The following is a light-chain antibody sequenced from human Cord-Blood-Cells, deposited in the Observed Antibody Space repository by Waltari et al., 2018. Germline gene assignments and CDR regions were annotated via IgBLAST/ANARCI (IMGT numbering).Light chain of an antibody. Sequence: ILMTQPPATLAVSPGERATLSCRASQRVSSNLAWYQQTPGQAPRLLIYGASTRATGIPTRFSGSGSGTEFTLTISSLQSEDFAVYYCQQYNNWPRTFGQGTKVEIK. CDR3: QQYNNWPRT. CDR1: QRVSSN. J-gene: IGKJ1*01. CDR2: GAS. V-gene: IGKV3-15*01.